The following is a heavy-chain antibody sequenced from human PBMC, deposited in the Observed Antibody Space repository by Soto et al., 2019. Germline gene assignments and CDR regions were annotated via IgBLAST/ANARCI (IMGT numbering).Heavy chain of an antibody. CDR1: GGSINSDDHY. CDR2: IYYSGPT. V-gene: IGHV4-30-4*01. CDR3: ARQRRGGYWFGP. J-gene: IGHJ5*02. Sequence: SETLSLTCSVSGGSINSDDHYWTWIRQPPGKGPEWIGSIYYSGPTNYNPSLKSRITVSLDTSENQFSLNLTSVTAADTALYCCARQRRGGYWFGPWGQGTPVTVSS.